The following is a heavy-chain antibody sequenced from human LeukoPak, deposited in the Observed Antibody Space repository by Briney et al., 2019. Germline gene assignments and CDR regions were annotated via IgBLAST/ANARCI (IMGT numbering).Heavy chain of an antibody. CDR2: TYYRSTWYN. CDR1: GDSVSSNSVT. V-gene: IGHV6-1*01. J-gene: IGHJ5*02. CDR3: ARRLTQYDCFDP. D-gene: IGHD2-2*01. Sequence: SQTLSFTCAISGDSVSSNSVTWNWIRQSPSRGLEWLGRTYYRSTWYNDYAVSVRGRITVNPDTSKNQFSLHLNSVTPEDTAVYYCARRLTQYDCFDPWGQGILVTVSS.